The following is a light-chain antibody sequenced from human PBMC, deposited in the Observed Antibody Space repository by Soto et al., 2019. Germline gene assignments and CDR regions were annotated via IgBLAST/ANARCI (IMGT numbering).Light chain of an antibody. CDR1: QALRSSY. V-gene: IGKV3-15*01. J-gene: IGKJ4*01. CDR3: QPYNNWPLT. CDR2: DTS. Sequence: EIVLTQSTATLSLSPGEIATLSCGSSQALRSSYLAWYQQKPGLAPRLLIYDTSTRATGVPTRFSGSRSGAEFTLTINSLQSEDFAVYYCQPYNNWPLTFGGGTKGDIK.